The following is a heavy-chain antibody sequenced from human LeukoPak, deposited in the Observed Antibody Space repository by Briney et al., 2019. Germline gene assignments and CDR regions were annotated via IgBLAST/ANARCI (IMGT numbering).Heavy chain of an antibody. CDR3: AKDMYGDFGGVDY. Sequence: GGSLRLSCAASGFTFSTYAMTWVRQAPGKGLEWGSVIFNSGTSTYYADSVKGQFTISRDNSKNTLHLQMSSLRAEDTAVYYCAKDMYGDFGGVDYWGQGTLVTVSS. J-gene: IGHJ4*02. V-gene: IGHV3-23*01. CDR1: GFTFSTYA. CDR2: IFNSGTST. D-gene: IGHD4-17*01.